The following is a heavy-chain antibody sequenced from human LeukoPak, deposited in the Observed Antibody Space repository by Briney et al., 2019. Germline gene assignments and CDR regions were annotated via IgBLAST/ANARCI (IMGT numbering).Heavy chain of an antibody. V-gene: IGHV4-30-4*01. J-gene: IGHJ4*02. CDR2: IYYSGST. Sequence: PSQTLSLTCTVSGGSISSGDYYWSWIRQPPGKGLEWIGYIYYSGSTYYNPSLKSRVTISVDTSKNQFSLKLSSVTAADTAVYYCARIRKTWIQTFDYWGQGTLVTVSS. CDR1: GGSISSGDYY. D-gene: IGHD5-18*01. CDR3: ARIRKTWIQTFDY.